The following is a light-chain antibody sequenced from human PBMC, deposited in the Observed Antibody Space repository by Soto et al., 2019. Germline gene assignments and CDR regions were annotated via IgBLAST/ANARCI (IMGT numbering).Light chain of an antibody. V-gene: IGLV2-14*01. J-gene: IGLJ2*01. CDR2: EVS. CDR3: SSYTSSSTL. Sequence: QSVLTQPASVSGSPGQSITISCTGTSSDVGGYNYVSWYQHHPGKAPKLMIYEVSNRPSGVSTRFSGSKSGNTASLPISGVQGEGEAEDFCSSYTSSSTLFGGGTQLTVL. CDR1: SSDVGGYNY.